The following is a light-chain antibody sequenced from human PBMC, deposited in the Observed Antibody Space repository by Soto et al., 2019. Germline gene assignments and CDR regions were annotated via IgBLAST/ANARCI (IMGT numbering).Light chain of an antibody. CDR2: RAS. Sequence: EIVLTQSPGTLSLSPGERATLSCRASQSVSSSYLAWYQQKPGQAPRLLIYRASSRATGIPDRFSGSGSGTDFTLTISRLEPEDFAVYYWQRYGSSPLYTFGQGTKLEIK. V-gene: IGKV3-20*01. CDR1: QSVSSSY. J-gene: IGKJ2*01. CDR3: QRYGSSPLYT.